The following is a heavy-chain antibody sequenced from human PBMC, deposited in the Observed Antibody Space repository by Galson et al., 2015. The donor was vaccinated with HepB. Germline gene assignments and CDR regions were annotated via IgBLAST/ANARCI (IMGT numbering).Heavy chain of an antibody. Sequence: QSGAEVKKPGESLKISCKGSGYSFTSYWIGWVRQMPGKGLEWMGIIYPGDSDTRYSPSFQGQVTISADKSISTAYLQWSSLKASDTAMYYCARRRYYYDSSGYYYSDYYFDYWGQGTLVTVSS. V-gene: IGHV5-51*01. CDR3: ARRRYYYDSSGYYYSDYYFDY. J-gene: IGHJ4*02. D-gene: IGHD3-22*01. CDR2: IYPGDSDT. CDR1: GYSFTSYW.